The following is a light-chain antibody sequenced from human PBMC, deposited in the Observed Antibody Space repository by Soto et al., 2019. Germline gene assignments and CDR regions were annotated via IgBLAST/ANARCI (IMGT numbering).Light chain of an antibody. Sequence: EIVMTQSPATLSVSPGERATLSCRASQSVSNNLAWYQQKPGQAPRLLIYGASTRATGIPARFSGSGSGTEFTLTISSLQSEDFAVDYCHQYNNWPPLTFGGGTKVEIK. J-gene: IGKJ4*01. CDR2: GAS. CDR1: QSVSNN. CDR3: HQYNNWPPLT. V-gene: IGKV3D-15*01.